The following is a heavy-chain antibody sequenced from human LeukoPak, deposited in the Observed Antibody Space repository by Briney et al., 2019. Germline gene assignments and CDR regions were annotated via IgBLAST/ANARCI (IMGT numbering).Heavy chain of an antibody. CDR3: ASDQQWLPV. CDR1: GGTFSSYV. CDR2: VIPIFGTP. Sequence: SVKVSCKASGGTFSSYVFSWVRQAPGQGLEWMGGVIPIFGTPNYAQKFQGRVTITADKSTSTAYMELSSLRSEDTAVYYCASDQQWLPVWGQGTTVTVSS. J-gene: IGHJ6*02. D-gene: IGHD6-19*01. V-gene: IGHV1-69*06.